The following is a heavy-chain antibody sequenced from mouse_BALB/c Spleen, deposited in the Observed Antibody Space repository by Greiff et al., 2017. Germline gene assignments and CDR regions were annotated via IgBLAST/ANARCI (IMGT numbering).Heavy chain of an antibody. J-gene: IGHJ3*01. CDR2: IDPETGGT. CDR3: TRSGNSWFAY. D-gene: IGHD2-1*01. CDR1: GYTFTDYE. Sequence: QVQLKQSGAELVRPGASVTLSCKASGYTFTDYEMHWVKQTPVHGLEWIGAIDPETGGTAYNQKFKGKATLTADKSSSTAYMELRSLTSEDSAVYYCTRSGNSWFAYWGQGTLVTVSA. V-gene: IGHV1-15*01.